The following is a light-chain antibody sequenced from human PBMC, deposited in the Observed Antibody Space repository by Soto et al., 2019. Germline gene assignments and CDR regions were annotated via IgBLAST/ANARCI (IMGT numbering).Light chain of an antibody. CDR1: QSVSSN. J-gene: IGKJ1*01. CDR3: QQYNNWPPWT. Sequence: EIVMTQSPASLSVSPGERATLSCTASQSVSSNLAWFQQKPGQAPRLLIYGASTRVTGIPARFSGSGYGTEFTLTISSLQSEDFAVYYCQQYNNWPPWTFGQGTKVEIK. CDR2: GAS. V-gene: IGKV3-15*01.